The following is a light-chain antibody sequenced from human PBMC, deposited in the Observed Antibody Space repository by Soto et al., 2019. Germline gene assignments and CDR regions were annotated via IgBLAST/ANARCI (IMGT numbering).Light chain of an antibody. CDR3: QQYGSSPWT. V-gene: IGKV3-20*01. J-gene: IGKJ1*01. CDR2: GAS. Sequence: EIVLTQSPGTLSLSPGERATLSCRASQSVSNNYLAWYQQKPGQAPRLLIYGASNWATGIPDRFSGSGSGTEFTLIISRLEPEDFAVYYCQQYGSSPWTFGQGTKVDIK. CDR1: QSVSNNY.